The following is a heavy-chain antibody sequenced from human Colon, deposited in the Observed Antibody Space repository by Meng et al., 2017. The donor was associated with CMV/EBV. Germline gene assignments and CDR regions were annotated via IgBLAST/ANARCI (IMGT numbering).Heavy chain of an antibody. V-gene: IGHV4-61*08. CDR1: GGSVNSGDSY. CDR3: ARETSGWATGIDY. D-gene: IGHD6-19*01. CDR2: ISYSGNT. Sequence: SETLSLTCNVSGGSVNSGDSYWTWIRQPPGKGLEWIGYISYSGNTNYNPSLKSRLTIEVDTSRNQFSLKLTSVSAADTAMYYCARETSGWATGIDYWGQGTLVTVSS. J-gene: IGHJ4*02.